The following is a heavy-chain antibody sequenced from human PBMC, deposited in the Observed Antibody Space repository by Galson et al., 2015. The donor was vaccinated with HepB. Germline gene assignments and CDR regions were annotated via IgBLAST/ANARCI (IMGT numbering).Heavy chain of an antibody. J-gene: IGHJ3*02. D-gene: IGHD3-3*01. V-gene: IGHV3-21*01. CDR3: ARDRKRFLEWTDAFDI. Sequence: SLRLSCAASGFTFSSYSMNWVRQAPGKGLEWVSSISSSSSYIYYADSVKGRFTISRDNAKNSLYLQMNSLRAEDTAVYYCARDRKRFLEWTDAFDIWGQGTMVTVSS. CDR1: GFTFSSYS. CDR2: ISSSSSYI.